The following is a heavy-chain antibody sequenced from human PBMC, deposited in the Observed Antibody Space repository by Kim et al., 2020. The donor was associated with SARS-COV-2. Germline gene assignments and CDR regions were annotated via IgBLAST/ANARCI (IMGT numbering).Heavy chain of an antibody. Sequence: DSGEGPITIDTDNSKNSLYLQMNSLRTEDTALYYCARDQITGTARYGMDVWGQGTTVTVSS. D-gene: IGHD1-7*01. J-gene: IGHJ6*02. CDR3: ARDQITGTARYGMDV. V-gene: IGHV3-43*01.